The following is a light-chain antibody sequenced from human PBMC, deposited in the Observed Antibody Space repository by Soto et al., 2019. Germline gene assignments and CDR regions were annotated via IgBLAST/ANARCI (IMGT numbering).Light chain of an antibody. Sequence: DIQMTQSPSTLSASIGDRVTITCRAGQSIDSWLAWYQQKPGKAPKLLIYDASTLESGVPSRFSGSGSGTEFTLTISSLQPDDFATYYCQQYNSDSMYTFGQGTKLEIK. J-gene: IGKJ2*01. CDR2: DAS. CDR1: QSIDSW. V-gene: IGKV1-5*01. CDR3: QQYNSDSMYT.